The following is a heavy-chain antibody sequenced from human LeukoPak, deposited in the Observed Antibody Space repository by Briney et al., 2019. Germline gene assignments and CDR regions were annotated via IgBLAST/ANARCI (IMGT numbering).Heavy chain of an antibody. V-gene: IGHV4-39*07. CDR2: IYYSGST. J-gene: IGHJ4*02. CDR1: GGSISSSSYY. Sequence: SETLSLTCTVSGGSISSSSYYWGWIRQPPGKGLEWIGSIYYSGSTYYNPSLKSRVTISVDTSKNQFSLKLSSVTAADTAVYYCARERGRWLQFYYFDYWGQGTLVTVSS. CDR3: ARERGRWLQFYYFDY. D-gene: IGHD5-24*01.